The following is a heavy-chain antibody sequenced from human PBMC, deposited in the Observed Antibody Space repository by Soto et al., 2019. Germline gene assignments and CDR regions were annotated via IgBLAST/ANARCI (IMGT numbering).Heavy chain of an antibody. CDR2: IIPIFGTA. D-gene: IGHD3-22*01. J-gene: IGHJ4*02. CDR3: ASNNSGGYYLPSDY. V-gene: IGHV1-69*12. Sequence: QVQLVQSGAEVKKPGSSVKVSCKASGGTFSSYAISWVRQAPGQGLEWMGGIIPIFGTANYAQKFQGRVTITADESTSTADMELSSLRSEDTAVYYCASNNSGGYYLPSDYWGQGTLVTVSS. CDR1: GGTFSSYA.